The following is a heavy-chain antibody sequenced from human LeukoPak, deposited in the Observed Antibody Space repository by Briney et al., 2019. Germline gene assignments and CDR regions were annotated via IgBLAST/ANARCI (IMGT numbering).Heavy chain of an antibody. Sequence: SETLSLTCAVYGGSFSGYYWSWIRQPPGKGLEWIGEINHSGSTNYNPSLKSRVTISVDTSKNQFSLKLSSVTAADTAVYYCAMVNIAAAGTLADYWGQGTLVTISS. V-gene: IGHV4-34*01. D-gene: IGHD6-13*01. CDR2: INHSGST. CDR3: AMVNIAAAGTLADY. J-gene: IGHJ4*02. CDR1: GGSFSGYY.